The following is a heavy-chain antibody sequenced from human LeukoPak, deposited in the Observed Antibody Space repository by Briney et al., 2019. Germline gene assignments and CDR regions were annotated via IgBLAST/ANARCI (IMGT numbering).Heavy chain of an antibody. J-gene: IGHJ6*02. CDR1: GGSISSNY. Sequence: PSETLSLTCTVSGGSISSNYWSWTRQPPGKGLEWIGYIYYSGSTNYNPSLKSRVTISVDTAKNQVSLNLTSVTAADTAVYYCAREGGETLRRGMDVWGQGTTVTVSS. D-gene: IGHD1-26*01. CDR3: AREGGETLRRGMDV. V-gene: IGHV4-59*01. CDR2: IYYSGST.